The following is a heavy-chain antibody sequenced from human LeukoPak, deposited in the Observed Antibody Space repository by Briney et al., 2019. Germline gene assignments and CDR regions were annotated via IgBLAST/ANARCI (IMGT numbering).Heavy chain of an antibody. CDR1: GFTFSSHA. CDR2: ISDRGDNK. Sequence: GGSLRLSCAASGFTFSSHAMSWVRQAPGKGLEWVSAISDRGDNKQYTDSVKGRLTISRDNSKNTLYLQMNSLRADDTAVYYCAKSSRYGTGWYGRIDYWGQGTLVTVSS. J-gene: IGHJ4*02. V-gene: IGHV3-23*01. D-gene: IGHD6-19*01. CDR3: AKSSRYGTGWYGRIDY.